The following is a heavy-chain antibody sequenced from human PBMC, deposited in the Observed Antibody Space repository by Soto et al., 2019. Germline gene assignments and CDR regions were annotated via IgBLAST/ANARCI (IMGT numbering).Heavy chain of an antibody. J-gene: IGHJ6*02. CDR2: IYYSGST. CDR3: ASQSTTLAPRGHQLLSVFGLMDV. Sequence: SETLSLTCTVSGGSISSSSYYWGWIRQPPGKGLEWIGSIYYSGSTYYNPSLKSRVTISVDTSKNQFSLKLSSVTAADTAVYYCASQSTTLAPRGHQLLSVFGLMDVWGQGTTVTVSS. D-gene: IGHD2-2*01. CDR1: GGSISSSSYY. V-gene: IGHV4-39*01.